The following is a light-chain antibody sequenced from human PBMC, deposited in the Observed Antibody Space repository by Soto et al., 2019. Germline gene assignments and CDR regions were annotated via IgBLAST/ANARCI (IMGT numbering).Light chain of an antibody. CDR2: DVS. Sequence: DIQMTQSPSSLSASLGDSVTITCHASHDISNYLNWYQHKPGKAPKLLIYDVSNLEAGVPSRFSGSGSGTDFVFTLSNLQPEDIATYYCQQYDNLLLTFGGGTKVEIK. J-gene: IGKJ4*01. CDR3: QQYDNLLLT. CDR1: HDISNY. V-gene: IGKV1-33*01.